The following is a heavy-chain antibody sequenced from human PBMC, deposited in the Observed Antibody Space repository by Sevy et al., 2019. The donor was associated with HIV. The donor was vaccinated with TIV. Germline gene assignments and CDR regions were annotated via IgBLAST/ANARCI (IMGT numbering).Heavy chain of an antibody. CDR3: ARGAYYDFWSGYYPPYYYYGMDV. CDR2: IKQDGSEK. D-gene: IGHD3-3*01. V-gene: IGHV3-7*01. Sequence: GGSLRLSCAASGFSFTAYAIHWVRQAPGKGLEWVANIKQDGSEKYYVDSVKGRFTISRDNAKNSLYLQMNSLRAEDTAVYYCARGAYYDFWSGYYPPYYYYGMDVWGQGTTVTVSS. CDR1: GFSFTAYA. J-gene: IGHJ6*02.